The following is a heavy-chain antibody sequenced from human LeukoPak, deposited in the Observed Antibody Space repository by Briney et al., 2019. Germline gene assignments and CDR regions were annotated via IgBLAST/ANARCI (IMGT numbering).Heavy chain of an antibody. D-gene: IGHD3-3*01. CDR3: ARDSGITIFGVVMDLFDY. J-gene: IGHJ4*02. V-gene: IGHV1-2*02. Sequence: ASVKVSCKASGYTFTGYYMPWVRQAPGQGLEWMGWINPNSGGTNYAQKFQGRVTVTRDTSISTAYMELSRLRSDDTAVYYCARDSGITIFGVVMDLFDYWGQGTLVTVSS. CDR2: INPNSGGT. CDR1: GYTFTGYY.